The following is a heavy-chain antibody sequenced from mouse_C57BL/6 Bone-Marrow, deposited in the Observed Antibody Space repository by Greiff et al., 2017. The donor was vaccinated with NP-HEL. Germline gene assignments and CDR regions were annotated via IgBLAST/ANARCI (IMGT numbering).Heavy chain of an antibody. J-gene: IGHJ1*03. CDR3: AREFDWYFDV. Sequence: QVQLKQPGTELVKPGASVKLSCKASGYTFTSYWMHWVKQRPGQGLEWMGNINPSNGGTNYNEKFKSKATLTVDNSSSTAYMLLSRLTSEDSAVYYCAREFDWYFDVWGTGTTVTVSS. CDR2: INPSNGGT. CDR1: GYTFTSYW. V-gene: IGHV1-53*01.